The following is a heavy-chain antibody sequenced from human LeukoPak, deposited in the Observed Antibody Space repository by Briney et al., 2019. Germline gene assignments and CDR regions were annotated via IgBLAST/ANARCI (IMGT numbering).Heavy chain of an antibody. CDR1: GGSFSGYY. CDR3: ARGRGSSSWYGAYYFDY. Sequence: SETLSLTCAVYGGSFSGYYWSWIRQPPGKGLEWIGEINHSGSTNYNPSLKSRVTISVDTPKNQFSLKLSSVTAADTAVYYCARGRGSSSWYGAYYFDYWGQGTLVTVSS. CDR2: INHSGST. D-gene: IGHD6-13*01. J-gene: IGHJ4*02. V-gene: IGHV4-34*01.